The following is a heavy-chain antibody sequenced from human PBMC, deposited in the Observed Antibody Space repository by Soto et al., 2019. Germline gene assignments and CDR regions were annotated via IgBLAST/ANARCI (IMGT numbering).Heavy chain of an antibody. D-gene: IGHD6-19*01. CDR2: INHSGST. CDR3: ARALLPRIAVAGTTFDY. J-gene: IGHJ4*02. Sequence: LETLSLTSAFYGGSFIGYYWSWIRQPPGKGLEWIGEINHSGSTNYNPSLKSRVTISVDTSKNQFSLKLSSVTAADTAVYYCARALLPRIAVAGTTFDYWGQGTLVTVSS. V-gene: IGHV4-34*01. CDR1: GGSFIGYY.